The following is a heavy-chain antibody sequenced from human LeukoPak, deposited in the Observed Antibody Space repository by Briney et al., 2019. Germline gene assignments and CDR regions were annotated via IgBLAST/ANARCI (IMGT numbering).Heavy chain of an antibody. Sequence: GGSLRLSCAASGFTFSSYAMHWVRQAPGKGLEWVAVISYDGSNKYYADSVKGRFTISRDNSKNTLYLQMNSLRAEDTAVYYCARDQGYSSSWYHDAFDIWGQGTMVTVSS. J-gene: IGHJ3*02. CDR1: GFTFSSYA. D-gene: IGHD6-13*01. V-gene: IGHV3-30*04. CDR2: ISYDGSNK. CDR3: ARDQGYSSSWYHDAFDI.